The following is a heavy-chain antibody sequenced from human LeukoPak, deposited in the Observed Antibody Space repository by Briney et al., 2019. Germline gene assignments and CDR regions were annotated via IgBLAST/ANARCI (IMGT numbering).Heavy chain of an antibody. CDR1: GLTFSSYW. J-gene: IGHJ4*02. CDR3: ARGTMVAPGVDY. V-gene: IGHV3-74*01. D-gene: IGHD4-23*01. Sequence: GGSLRLSCTASGLTFSSYWMHWVRQAPGKGLEWVARVTADGTGATYADSVKGRFTISRDNARNTLYLQMSSLRAEDTAVYYCARGTMVAPGVDYWGQGTLVTVSS. CDR2: VTADGTGA.